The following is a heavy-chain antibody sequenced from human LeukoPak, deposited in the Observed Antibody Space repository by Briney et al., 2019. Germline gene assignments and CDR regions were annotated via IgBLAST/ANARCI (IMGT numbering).Heavy chain of an antibody. J-gene: IGHJ4*02. D-gene: IGHD2-8*01. CDR2: INHSGST. CDR1: GGSFSGYY. V-gene: IGHV4-34*01. Sequence: SETLSLTCAVYGGSFSGYYWSWIRQPPGKGLEWIGEINHSGSTNYNPSLKSRVTISVDTSKNQFSLKLSSVTAADTAVYYCARGPLGAVLMVYAHFDYWGQGTLVTVSS. CDR3: ARGPLGAVLMVYAHFDY.